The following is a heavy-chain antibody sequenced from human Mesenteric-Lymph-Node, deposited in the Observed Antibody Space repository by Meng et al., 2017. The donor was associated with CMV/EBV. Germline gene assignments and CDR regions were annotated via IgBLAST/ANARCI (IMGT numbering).Heavy chain of an antibody. CDR2: ISGSGGSI. V-gene: IGHV3-23*01. D-gene: IGHD2-2*01. CDR3: AKDAGGIVVVPAATFGMDV. J-gene: IGHJ6*02. CDR1: GFTFSGHA. Sequence: GESLKISCAASGFTFSGHAMSWVRQAPGKGLEWVSGISGSGGSIYYADSVKGRFTVSRDNFKNTVYLEMDSLRAEDTAVYYCAKDAGGIVVVPAATFGMDVWGQGTTVTVSS.